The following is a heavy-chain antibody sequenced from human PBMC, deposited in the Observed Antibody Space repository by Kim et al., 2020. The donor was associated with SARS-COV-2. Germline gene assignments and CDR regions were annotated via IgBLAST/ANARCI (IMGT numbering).Heavy chain of an antibody. V-gene: IGHV6-1*01. CDR3: ASESSGSFDY. J-gene: IGHJ4*02. CDR1: GHTVSSNKTA. Sequence: SQTLSLTCAISGHTVSSNKTAWNWIRQSPSRGLEWLGRTYYRSNWHYDYVVSVRSRLTIFPDTSKNQFSLHLKSVTPEDTAVYYCASESSGSFDYWGPG. D-gene: IGHD6-25*01. CDR2: TYYRSNWHY.